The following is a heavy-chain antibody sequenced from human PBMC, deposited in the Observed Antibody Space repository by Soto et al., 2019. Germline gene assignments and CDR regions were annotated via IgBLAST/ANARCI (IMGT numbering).Heavy chain of an antibody. J-gene: IGHJ6*03. CDR2: ISGSGDNT. D-gene: IGHD3-9*01. CDR3: AKGLKYDILTGYYSAERNMDV. CDR1: GFTFSSYA. Sequence: EVQLLESGGGLVQPGGSLRLSCAASGFTFSSYAMNWVRQAPGKGLEWVSGISGSGDNTYYADSVKGRFTISRDNSKNTLYRQMNSLRVEDTAVCYCAKGLKYDILTGYYSAERNMDVWGKGTTVTVSS. V-gene: IGHV3-23*01.